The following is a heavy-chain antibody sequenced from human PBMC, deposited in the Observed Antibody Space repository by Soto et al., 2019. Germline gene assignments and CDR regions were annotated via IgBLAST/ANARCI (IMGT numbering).Heavy chain of an antibody. Sequence: QVQLEESGGGLVKPGGSLRLSCAASGFTFSDYYMSWIRQAPGKGLEWVSYISSSGSTIYYADSVKGRFTISRDNAKNSLYLQMNSLRAEDTAVYYCAREYYDILTGYYRQKTYYFDYWGQGTLVTVSS. CDR3: AREYYDILTGYYRQKTYYFDY. J-gene: IGHJ4*02. D-gene: IGHD3-9*01. CDR2: ISSSGSTI. V-gene: IGHV3-11*01. CDR1: GFTFSDYY.